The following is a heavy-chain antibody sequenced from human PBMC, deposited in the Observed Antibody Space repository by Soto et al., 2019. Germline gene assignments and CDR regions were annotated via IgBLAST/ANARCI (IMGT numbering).Heavy chain of an antibody. CDR3: ARYCSSTSRYSDYYGMDV. D-gene: IGHD2-2*01. V-gene: IGHV1-69*13. CDR1: GGTFSSYA. Sequence: ASVKVSCKASGGTFSSYAISWVRQAPGQGLEWMGGIIPIFGTANYAQKFQGRVTITADESTSTAYMELSSLRSEDTAVYYCARYCSSTSRYSDYYGMDVWGQGTTVTVSS. J-gene: IGHJ6*02. CDR2: IIPIFGTA.